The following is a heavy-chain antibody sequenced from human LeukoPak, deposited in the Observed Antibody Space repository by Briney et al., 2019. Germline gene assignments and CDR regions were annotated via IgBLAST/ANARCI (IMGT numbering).Heavy chain of an antibody. CDR3: ARGHYDSSGLYFDY. V-gene: IGHV4-34*01. CDR1: GGSFSGYY. D-gene: IGHD3-22*01. CDR2: IYHSGST. J-gene: IGHJ4*02. Sequence: SETLSLTCAVYGGSFSGYYWTWIRQPPGKGLEWIGEIYHSGSTNYNPSLKSRVTIPLDTSKNQFSLKLSSVTAADTAVYYCARGHYDSSGLYFDYWGQGNLVTVSS.